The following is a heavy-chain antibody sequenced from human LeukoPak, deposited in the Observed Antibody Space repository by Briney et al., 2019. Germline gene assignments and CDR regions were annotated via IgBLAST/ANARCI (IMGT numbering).Heavy chain of an antibody. CDR1: GFTFSSYW. D-gene: IGHD1-26*01. CDR3: ARGATYAYYQDY. J-gene: IGHJ4*02. Sequence: GGSLRLSCAASGFTFSSYWMHWVRQAPGKGLVWVSRIKYDASSTSYADSVKGRFTISRDNAKNTLYLQMNSLRAEDTAVYYCARGATYAYYQDYWGQGTLVTVSS. V-gene: IGHV3-74*01. CDR2: IKYDASST.